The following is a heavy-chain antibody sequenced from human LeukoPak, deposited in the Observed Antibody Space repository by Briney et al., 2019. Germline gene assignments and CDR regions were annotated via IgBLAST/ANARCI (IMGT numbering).Heavy chain of an antibody. CDR1: GYTFSSYY. CDR3: ARIPEMTTMKGLGY. Sequence: ASVKVSCKASGYTFSSYYMHWVRQAPGQGLEWMGIIGPSGDTTNYAQKFQGRVTMTRDSSTSTVYMELSSLRSDDTAVYYCARIPEMTTMKGLGYWGQGTLVTVSS. CDR2: IGPSGDTT. D-gene: IGHD5-24*01. J-gene: IGHJ4*02. V-gene: IGHV1-46*01.